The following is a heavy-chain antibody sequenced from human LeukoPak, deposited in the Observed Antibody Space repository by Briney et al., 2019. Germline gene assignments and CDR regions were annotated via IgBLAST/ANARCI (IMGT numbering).Heavy chain of an antibody. D-gene: IGHD3-10*01. V-gene: IGHV3-23*01. CDR2: ISGSGGST. CDR1: GFTFSSYG. CDR3: AKEGPNEKLLWFGELLSTYDY. J-gene: IGHJ4*02. Sequence: GGSLRLSCAASGFTFSSYGMHWVRQAPGKGLEWVSAISGSGGSTYYADSVKGRFTISRDNSKNTLYLQMNSLRAEDTAVYYCAKEGPNEKLLWFGELLSTYDYWGQGTLVTVSS.